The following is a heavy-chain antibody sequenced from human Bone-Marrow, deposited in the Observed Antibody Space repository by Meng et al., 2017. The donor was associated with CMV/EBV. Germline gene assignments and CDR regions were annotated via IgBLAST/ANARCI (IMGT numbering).Heavy chain of an antibody. CDR1: GGTFSSYA. D-gene: IGHD3-22*01. Sequence: SVKVSCKASGGTFSSYAISWVRQAPGQGLEWMGGIIPIFGTANYAQKFQGRVTITTDESTSTAYMELSSLRSEDTAVYYCARKTYYYDSSGQVDAFAIWGQGQMVNVAS. CDR2: IIPIFGTA. V-gene: IGHV1-69*05. J-gene: IGHJ3*02. CDR3: ARKTYYYDSSGQVDAFAI.